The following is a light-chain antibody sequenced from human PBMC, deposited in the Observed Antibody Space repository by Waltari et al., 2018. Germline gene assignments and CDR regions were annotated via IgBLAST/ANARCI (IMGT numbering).Light chain of an antibody. V-gene: IGLV2-14*01. J-gene: IGLJ1*01. CDR3: SSYTTSSAPGV. Sequence: QPALTQPASVSGSPGQSTTIPCSGTDSDVGAYDFVSWYQQHPGKAPHLIIYEVSNRPSGISNRFSASKSGNTASLTISGLQAEDEADYYCSSYTTSSAPGVFGTGTRVTVL. CDR2: EVS. CDR1: DSDVGAYDF.